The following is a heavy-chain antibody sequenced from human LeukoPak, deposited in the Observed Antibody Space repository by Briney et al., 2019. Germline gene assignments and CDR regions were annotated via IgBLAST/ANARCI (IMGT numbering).Heavy chain of an antibody. V-gene: IGHV3-48*03. CDR2: ISSSGSDK. Sequence: PGGSLRLSCAASGFPFSDHEMNWVRQAPGKGLEWVSYISSSGSDKYYPDSVKGRFTISRDNAKNSLYLQMNSLRAEDTAVYYCAKDSLGYCSGDSCYGRYYFDYWGQGTLVTVSS. CDR3: AKDSLGYCSGDSCYGRYYFDY. D-gene: IGHD2-15*01. J-gene: IGHJ4*02. CDR1: GFPFSDHE.